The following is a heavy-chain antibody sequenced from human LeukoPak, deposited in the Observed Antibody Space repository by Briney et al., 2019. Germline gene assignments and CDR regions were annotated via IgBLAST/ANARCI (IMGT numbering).Heavy chain of an antibody. J-gene: IGHJ4*02. CDR1: GFTFRDAL. CDR3: TRGSSWSGFGFDY. D-gene: IGHD3-3*01. V-gene: IGHV3-15*01. CDR2: LKSKSGGGAT. Sequence: GGPLRLSCAASGFTFRDALMSLVPPGPGKGLEWVGRLKSKSGGGATDYAAPVKDRFTISRDDSKNTLYLQMNSLKTEDTAVYYCTRGSSWSGFGFDYWGQGTLVTVSS.